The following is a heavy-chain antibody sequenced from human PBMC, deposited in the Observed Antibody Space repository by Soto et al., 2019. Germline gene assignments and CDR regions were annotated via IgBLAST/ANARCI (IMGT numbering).Heavy chain of an antibody. D-gene: IGHD3-10*01. V-gene: IGHV1-18*01. CDR1: GYTFTTYA. Sequence: QVQLVQSGAEVKKPGASVKVSCKASGYTFTTYAITWVRQAPGQGLEWMGWINVYNTNTNYAQKLQGRVTMTTDTPTSPAYMALRSPRSDDTAVYSSARGGAGCYWVGGFDPWGQGTLVTVSS. J-gene: IGHJ5*02. CDR3: ARGGAGCYWVGGFDP. CDR2: INVYNTNT.